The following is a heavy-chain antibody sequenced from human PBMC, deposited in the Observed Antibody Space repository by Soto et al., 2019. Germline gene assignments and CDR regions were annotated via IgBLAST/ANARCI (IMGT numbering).Heavy chain of an antibody. V-gene: IGHV5-51*01. CDR3: ARHGMVGASTDDFYYYYAMDV. CDR2: IFPADSDT. CDR1: GYTFTAYW. Sequence: RGESLKISCKGSGYTFTAYWIGWVRQMPGKGLEWMGAIFPADSDTRYSPSFQGQVTISADKSNSTAYLQWSSLKASDTAMYYCARHGMVGASTDDFYYYYAMDVWGQGATVTVSS. D-gene: IGHD1-26*01. J-gene: IGHJ6*02.